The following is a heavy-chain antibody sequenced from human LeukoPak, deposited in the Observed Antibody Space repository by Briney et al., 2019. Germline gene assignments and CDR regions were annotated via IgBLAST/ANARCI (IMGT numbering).Heavy chain of an antibody. V-gene: IGHV1-2*02. D-gene: IGHD6-19*01. CDR1: GYTFTGYY. Sequence: ASVKVSCKASGYTFTGYYMHWVRQAPGQGLEWMGWINPNSGGTNYAQKFQGRVTMTRDTSIRTAYMELSRLRYDDTAVYYCVAAGPQSLFFDYWGQGTLVTVSS. CDR3: VAAGPQSLFFDY. CDR2: INPNSGGT. J-gene: IGHJ4*02.